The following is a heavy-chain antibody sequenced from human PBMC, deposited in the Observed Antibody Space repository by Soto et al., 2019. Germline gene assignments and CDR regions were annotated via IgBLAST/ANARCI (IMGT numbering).Heavy chain of an antibody. J-gene: IGHJ4*02. CDR1: GDSISTNHW. CDR2: VYHSGST. Sequence: QVQLQESGPGLVKPSGTLSLTCAVSGDSISTNHWWTWVRQPPGKGLEWIGEVYHSGSTNYSPSLKSRVFIPVDMSNNLFSLTLTSVTAADTAVYYCASSGGGEDYWGQGTLVTVSS. D-gene: IGHD3-16*01. V-gene: IGHV4-4*02. CDR3: ASSGGGEDY.